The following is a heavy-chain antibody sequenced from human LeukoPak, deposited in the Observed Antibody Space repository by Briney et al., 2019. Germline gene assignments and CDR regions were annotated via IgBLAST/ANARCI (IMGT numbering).Heavy chain of an antibody. D-gene: IGHD3-22*01. CDR2: IYYSGST. V-gene: IGHV4-59*12. CDR1: GGSISSYY. J-gene: IGHJ3*02. Sequence: RPSETLSLTCTVSGGSISSYYWSWIRQPPGKGLEWIGYIYYSGSTNYNPSLKSRVTISVDTSKNQFSLKLSSVTAADTAVYYCARRYLDSSGYYHDAFDIWGQGTMATVSS. CDR3: ARRYLDSSGYYHDAFDI.